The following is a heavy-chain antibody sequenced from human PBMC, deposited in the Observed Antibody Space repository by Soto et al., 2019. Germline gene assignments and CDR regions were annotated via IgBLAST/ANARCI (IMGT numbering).Heavy chain of an antibody. Sequence: GGSLRLSCAASGFTFSSYSMNWVRQAPGKGLEWVSYISSSSTIYYADSVKGRFTISRDNAKNSLYLQMNSLRDEDTAVYYCAREGIQLDFDYWGQGTLVTVSS. CDR3: AREGIQLDFDY. CDR2: ISSSSTI. D-gene: IGHD5-18*01. J-gene: IGHJ4*02. CDR1: GFTFSSYS. V-gene: IGHV3-48*02.